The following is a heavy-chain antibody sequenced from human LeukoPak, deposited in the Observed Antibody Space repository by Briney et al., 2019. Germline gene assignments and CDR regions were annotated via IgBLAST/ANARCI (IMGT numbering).Heavy chain of an antibody. D-gene: IGHD5-18*01. V-gene: IGHV4-34*01. CDR2: INHSGST. CDR3: ARRGRYSYVNFDY. CDR1: GGSFSGYY. J-gene: IGHJ4*02. Sequence: SETLSLTCAVYGGSFSGYYWSWIRQPPGKGLEWIGEINHSGSTNYNPSLKSRVTISVDTSKNQFSLKLSSVTAADTAVYYCARRGRYSYVNFDYWGQGTLVTVSS.